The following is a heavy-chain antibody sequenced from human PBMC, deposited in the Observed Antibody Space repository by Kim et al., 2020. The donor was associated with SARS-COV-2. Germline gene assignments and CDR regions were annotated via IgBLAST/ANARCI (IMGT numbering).Heavy chain of an antibody. Sequence: SETLSLTCAVYGGSCSGVYWSCIRQPPGQGPEWIGEISRSGASNYNPSLKSQVTISVDTSKRQFSLKLSSVTAADTAVYYCVGPESSSGYIGSGTVQYY. V-gene: IGHV4-34*01. CDR1: GGSCSGVY. CDR2: ISRSGAS. J-gene: IGHJ4*01. CDR3: VGPESSSGYIGSGTVQYY. D-gene: IGHD1-1*01.